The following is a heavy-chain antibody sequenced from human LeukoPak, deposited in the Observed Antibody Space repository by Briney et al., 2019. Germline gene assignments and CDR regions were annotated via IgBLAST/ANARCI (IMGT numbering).Heavy chain of an antibody. J-gene: IGHJ4*02. CDR2: INSDGSST. D-gene: IGHD5-18*01. CDR3: AKDRYSYAYEYFDC. V-gene: IGHV3-74*01. CDR1: GFTFSSYW. Sequence: GGSLRLSCGASGFTFSSYWMHWVRQAPGKGLVWVSRINSDGSSTSYADSVKGRFTISRDNSKNTLYLQMNSLRAEDTAVYYCAKDRYSYAYEYFDCWGQGTLVTVSS.